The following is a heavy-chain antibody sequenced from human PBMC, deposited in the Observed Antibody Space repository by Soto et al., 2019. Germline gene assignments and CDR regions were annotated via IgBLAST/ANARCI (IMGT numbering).Heavy chain of an antibody. CDR3: ANPHGSGYDYYYGMDV. Sequence: QVQVVQSGAEVKKPGSSVKVSCKASGGTFSSYAISWVRQAPGQGLEWMGGIIPIFGTANYAQKFQGRVTITADESTSTAYMELSSLRSEDTAVYYCANPHGSGYDYYYGMDVWGQGTTVTISS. D-gene: IGHD5-12*01. CDR2: IIPIFGTA. CDR1: GGTFSSYA. J-gene: IGHJ6*02. V-gene: IGHV1-69*12.